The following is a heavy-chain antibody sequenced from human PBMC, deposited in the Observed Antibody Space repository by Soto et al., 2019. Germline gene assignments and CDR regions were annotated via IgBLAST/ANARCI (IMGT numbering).Heavy chain of an antibody. V-gene: IGHV3-15*01. D-gene: IGHD6-19*01. J-gene: IGHJ2*01. CDR1: GFTFSNAW. Sequence: EVQLVESGGGLVKPGGSLRLSCAASGFTFSNAWMSWVRQAPGKGLEWVGRIKSKTDGGTTDYAAPVKGRFTISRDDSKNTLYLQMNSLKTEDTAVYYCTTGLRGWYSSYWYFDLWGRGTLVTVSS. CDR2: IKSKTDGGTT. CDR3: TTGLRGWYSSYWYFDL.